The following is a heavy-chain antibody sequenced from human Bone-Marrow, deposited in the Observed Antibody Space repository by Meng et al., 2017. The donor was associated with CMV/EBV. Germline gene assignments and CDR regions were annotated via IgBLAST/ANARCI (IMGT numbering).Heavy chain of an antibody. CDR1: GFTFSSYE. CDR2: ISSSGSTI. CDR3: ARERRCSSARCSPGFMDV. V-gene: IGHV3-48*03. J-gene: IGHJ6*02. D-gene: IGHD2-2*01. Sequence: GGSLRLSCAASGFTFSSYEMNWVRQAPGKGLEWVSYISSSGSTIYYADSVKGRFTISRDNARNSLYLQMNSLRADDTAVYYCARERRCSSARCSPGFMDVWGQGTTVTVSS.